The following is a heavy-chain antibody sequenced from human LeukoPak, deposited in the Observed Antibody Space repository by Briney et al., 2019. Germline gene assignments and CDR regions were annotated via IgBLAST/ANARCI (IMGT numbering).Heavy chain of an antibody. D-gene: IGHD2-2*01. V-gene: IGHV1-24*01. J-gene: IGHJ4*02. CDR2: FDPEDGET. Sequence: GASVKVSCKVSGYTLTELSMHWVRQAPGKGLEWMGGFDPEDGETIYAQKFQGRVTMTEDTSTDTAYMELSSLRSEDTAVYYCASLFYCSSISCFHYFDYWGQGTLVTVSS. CDR3: ASLFYCSSISCFHYFDY. CDR1: GYTLTELS.